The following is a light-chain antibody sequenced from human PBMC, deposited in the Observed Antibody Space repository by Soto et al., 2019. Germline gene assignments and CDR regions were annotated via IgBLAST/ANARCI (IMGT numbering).Light chain of an antibody. V-gene: IGKV3-20*01. CDR1: QTVNSDY. CDR3: HQFGYSPRT. Sequence: IVSTQSPGTVSLSPGETAPLSCRASQTVNSDYLAWFQQRPGQAPRLLIFATSRRATDIPDRFSGSGSGTDFTLAIRRLEPEDFAVYYCHQFGYSPRTFGQGTKVDNK. CDR2: ATS. J-gene: IGKJ1*01.